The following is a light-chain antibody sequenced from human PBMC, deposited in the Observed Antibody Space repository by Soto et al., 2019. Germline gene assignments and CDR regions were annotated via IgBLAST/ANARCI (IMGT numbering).Light chain of an antibody. CDR2: DNN. Sequence: QSVLTQPPSVSAAPGQTVTISCSGSGSNIGSNSVSWYQQVPGTAPKLLLYDNNKRPSGIPDRFFGSKSGTSATLGIAGLQTADEADYYCGTWESYLSVGVFGGGTKVNVL. J-gene: IGLJ2*01. CDR3: GTWESYLSVGV. V-gene: IGLV1-51*01. CDR1: GSNIGSNS.